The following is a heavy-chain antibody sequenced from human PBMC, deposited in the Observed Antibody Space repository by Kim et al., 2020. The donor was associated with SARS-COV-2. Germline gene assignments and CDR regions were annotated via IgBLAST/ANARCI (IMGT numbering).Heavy chain of an antibody. D-gene: IGHD3-22*01. CDR3: ASPSGEDSSGYYQPLDY. CDR1: GFTFSDYY. J-gene: IGHJ4*02. Sequence: GGSLRLSCAASGFTFSDYYMSWIRQAPGKGLEWVSYISSSGSTIYYADSVKGRFTISRDNAKNSLYLQMNSLRAEDTAVYYCASPSGEDSSGYYQPLDYWGQGTLVTVSS. V-gene: IGHV3-11*01. CDR2: ISSSGSTI.